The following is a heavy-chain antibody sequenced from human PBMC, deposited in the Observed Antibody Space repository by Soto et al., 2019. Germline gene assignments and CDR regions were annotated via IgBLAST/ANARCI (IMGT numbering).Heavy chain of an antibody. CDR3: AKDRDCSSTSCPYYYYYAINV. V-gene: IGHV3-43*01. CDR2: ISWDAYGT. CDR1: GFTFHDYS. J-gene: IGHJ6*02. Sequence: GGSLRLSCAASGFTFHDYSMHWVRQAPGKGLEWVSLISWDAYGTYYADSVKGRFTISRDNSKNSLYLQMNSLRTEDTALYYCAKDRDCSSTSCPYYYYYAINVWGQGTTVTVSS. D-gene: IGHD2-2*01.